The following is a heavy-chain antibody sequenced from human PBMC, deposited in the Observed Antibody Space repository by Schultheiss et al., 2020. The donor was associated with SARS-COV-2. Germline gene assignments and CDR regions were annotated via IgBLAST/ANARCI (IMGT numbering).Heavy chain of an antibody. Sequence: SETLSLTCTVSGGSISSYYWSWIRQPAGKGLEWIGRIYTSGSTNYNPSLKSRVTMSVDTSKNQFSLKLSSVTAADTAVYYCARVHSSSWYPRGAFDIWGQGTMVTVSS. CDR2: IYTSGST. CDR3: ARVHSSSWYPRGAFDI. J-gene: IGHJ3*02. CDR1: GGSISSYY. D-gene: IGHD6-13*01. V-gene: IGHV4-4*07.